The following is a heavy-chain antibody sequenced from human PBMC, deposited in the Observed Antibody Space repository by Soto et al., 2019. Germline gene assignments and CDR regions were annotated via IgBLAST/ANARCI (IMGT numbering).Heavy chain of an antibody. J-gene: IGHJ6*01. Sequence: SVKVSCKASGGTFSNYAISWVRPAPAQWIEWMGGVIPMFGTTPYALKFTGRVTVHAAKSTTTAYMEVSSLRFEKTAVNFCPRHRRSSLYDSGREYEDYHIHGMGAWGQGTS. D-gene: IGHD3-10*01. CDR1: GGTFSNYA. CDR2: VIPMFGTT. CDR3: PRHRRSSLYDSGREYEDYHIHGMGA. V-gene: IGHV1-69*06.